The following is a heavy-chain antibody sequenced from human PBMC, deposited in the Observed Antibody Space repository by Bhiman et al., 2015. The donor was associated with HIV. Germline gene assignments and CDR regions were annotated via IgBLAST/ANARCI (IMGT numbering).Heavy chain of an antibody. Sequence: EVQLVDLGGGLVKPGGSLRFSCAASGFTFRTYSMNWVRQAPGKGLEWVSSISSSSSYIYYADSVKGRFTISRDNAKNSLYLQMNSLRAEDTGVYYCAREYAGTGYYGMDLWGQGTTVTVSS. D-gene: IGHD6-13*01. CDR2: ISSSSSYI. V-gene: IGHV3-21*03. J-gene: IGHJ6*02. CDR3: AREYAGTGYYGMDL. CDR1: GFTFRTYS.